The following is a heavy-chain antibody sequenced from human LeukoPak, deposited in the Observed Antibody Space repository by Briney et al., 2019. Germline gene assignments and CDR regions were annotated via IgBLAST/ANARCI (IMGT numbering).Heavy chain of an antibody. Sequence: GGTLRLSCAASGFTFSSYGMSWVRQAPGKGLEWVSAISGSGGSTYYADSVKGRFTISRDNSKNTRYLQMNSLRAEDTAVYYCAKDDEYSSGWYNYYYYMDVWGKGTTVTISS. D-gene: IGHD6-19*01. J-gene: IGHJ6*03. CDR2: ISGSGGST. CDR3: AKDDEYSSGWYNYYYYMDV. CDR1: GFTFSSYG. V-gene: IGHV3-23*01.